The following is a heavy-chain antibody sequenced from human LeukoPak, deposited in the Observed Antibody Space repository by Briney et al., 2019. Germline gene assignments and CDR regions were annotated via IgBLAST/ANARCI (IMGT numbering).Heavy chain of an antibody. CDR2: ISYDGTNK. CDR3: ARSGYTTGWYIWYLDL. Sequence: PGGSLRLSCAASGFTFSSYAMSWVRQTPGKGLEWVAVISYDGTNKYYTDSVKGRFTISRDNSKQTLDLQMNSLRPEDTAVYYCARSGYTTGWYIWYLDLWGRGTLVTVSS. CDR1: GFTFSSYA. J-gene: IGHJ2*01. V-gene: IGHV3-30*03. D-gene: IGHD6-19*01.